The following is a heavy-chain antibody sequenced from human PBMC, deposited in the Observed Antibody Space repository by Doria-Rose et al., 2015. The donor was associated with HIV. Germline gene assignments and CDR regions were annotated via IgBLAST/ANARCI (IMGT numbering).Heavy chain of an antibody. CDR3: ARIKSSRWYHKYYFDF. V-gene: IGHV2-26*01. CDR2: IFSDDER. Sequence: QITLKESGPVLVKPTETLTLTCTVSGVSLSSPGMGVSWIRQPPGKALEWLANIFSDDERSYKTSLKSRLTSSRGTSKSQVVLTMTDMYPVDTATYYCARIKSSRWYHKYYFDFWGQGTLVIVS. J-gene: IGHJ4*02. D-gene: IGHD6-13*01. CDR1: GVSLSSPGMG.